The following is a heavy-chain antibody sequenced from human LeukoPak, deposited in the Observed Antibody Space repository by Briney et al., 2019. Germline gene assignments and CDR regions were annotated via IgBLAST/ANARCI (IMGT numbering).Heavy chain of an antibody. V-gene: IGHV4-59*01. CDR1: GGSISSYY. CDR3: ARASNGWELHTHY. Sequence: SETLSLTCAVSGGSISSYYWSWIRQPPGKGLECIGYIYYSGSTNYNPSLKSRVTISVDTSKNQFSLKLSSVTAADTAVYYCARASNGWELHTHYWGQGTLVTVSS. J-gene: IGHJ4*02. D-gene: IGHD1-26*01. CDR2: IYYSGST.